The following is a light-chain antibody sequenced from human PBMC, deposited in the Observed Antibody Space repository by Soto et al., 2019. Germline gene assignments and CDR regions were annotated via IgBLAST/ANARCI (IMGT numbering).Light chain of an antibody. CDR1: QSLDSRF. CDR3: QQRSNWPLT. J-gene: IGKJ4*01. V-gene: IGKV3-11*01. CDR2: DAS. Sequence: ERVLTQSPGTLSLSPGERATLSCTASQSLDSRFLAWYQQKPGQAPRLLIYDASNRATGIPARFSGSGSGTDFTLTISSLEPEDFAVYYCQQRSNWPLTFGGGTKVDIK.